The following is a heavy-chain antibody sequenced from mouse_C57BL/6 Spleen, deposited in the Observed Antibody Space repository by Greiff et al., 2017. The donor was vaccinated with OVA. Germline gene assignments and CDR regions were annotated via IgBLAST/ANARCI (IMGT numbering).Heavy chain of an antibody. CDR2: SRNKANDYTT. CDR1: GFTFSDFY. D-gene: IGHD1-1*01. Sequence: LKESGGGLVQSGRSLRLSCATSGFTFSDFYMEWVRQAPGKGLEWIAASRNKANDYTTEYSASVKGRFIVSRDTSQSILYLQMNALRAEDTAIYYCARGYYYGSSYVPFAYWGQGTLVTVSA. V-gene: IGHV7-1*01. J-gene: IGHJ3*01. CDR3: ARGYYYGSSYVPFAY.